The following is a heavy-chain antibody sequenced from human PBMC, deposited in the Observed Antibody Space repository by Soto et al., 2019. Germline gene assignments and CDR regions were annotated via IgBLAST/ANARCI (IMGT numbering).Heavy chain of an antibody. CDR3: ARDQNGSPHFDY. CDR2: IYYSGST. D-gene: IGHD1-26*01. Sequence: QVQLQESGPGLVKPSETLSLTCTVSGASIRSYYWSWIRQPPGKGLEWIGFIYYSGSTNYNPSLKGRVTISVDTSKNQFSLRVSSVTAADTAVYYCARDQNGSPHFDYWGQGTLVTVSS. J-gene: IGHJ4*02. V-gene: IGHV4-59*01. CDR1: GASIRSYY.